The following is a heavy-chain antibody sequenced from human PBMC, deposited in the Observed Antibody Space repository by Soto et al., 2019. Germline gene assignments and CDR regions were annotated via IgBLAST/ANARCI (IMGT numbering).Heavy chain of an antibody. CDR3: ARERPDGARLDP. V-gene: IGHV4-59*12. J-gene: IGHJ5*02. CDR2: IHYSGST. Sequence: SETLSLTCPVSGGSISSDYLSWIRQSPGKGLEWIGSIHYSGSTNSNPSLKSRVTISVDTSKNQFSLKLSSVTAADTAVYYCARERPDGARLDPWGQGTLVTVSS. CDR1: GGSISSDY. D-gene: IGHD6-6*01.